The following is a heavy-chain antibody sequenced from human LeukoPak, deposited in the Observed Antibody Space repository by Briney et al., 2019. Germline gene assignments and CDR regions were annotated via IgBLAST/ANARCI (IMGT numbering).Heavy chain of an antibody. V-gene: IGHV1-46*01. CDR1: GYTFTSYY. CDR3: ARDQNSLGVAAPYYYYYGMDV. CDR2: INPSVCST. Sequence: ASVKVSCKASGYTFTSYYMHWVRQAPGQGLEWMGIINPSVCSTSYAQKFQGRVTMTRDTSTSTVYMELSSLRSEDTAVYYCARDQNSLGVAAPYYYYYGMDVWGQGTTVTVSS. J-gene: IGHJ6*02. D-gene: IGHD3-3*01.